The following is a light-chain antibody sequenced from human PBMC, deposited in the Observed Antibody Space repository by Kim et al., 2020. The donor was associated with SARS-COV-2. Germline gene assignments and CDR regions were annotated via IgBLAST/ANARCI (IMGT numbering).Light chain of an antibody. CDR3: QVWDDGSGQYV. J-gene: IGLJ1*01. Sequence: APGKTARVTCGGDNVESKSVHWYQQRPGQAPVLVMYYDTVRPSGIPERFSGSNSGNMATLTISSVEAGDEADYYCQVWDDGSGQYVFGTGTKVTVL. CDR2: YDT. V-gene: IGLV3-21*04. CDR1: NVESKS.